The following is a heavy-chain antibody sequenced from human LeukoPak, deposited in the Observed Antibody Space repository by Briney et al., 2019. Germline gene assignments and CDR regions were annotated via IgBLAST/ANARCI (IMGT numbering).Heavy chain of an antibody. V-gene: IGHV4-59*08. D-gene: IGHD3-16*02. Sequence: KPSETLSLTCTVSGGSISSYYWSWIRQPPGKGLEWIGYIYYSGSTNYSPSLKSRVTISVDTSKNQFSLKLSSVTAADTAVYYCARRIMITFGGVIGSRSYFDYWGQGTLVTVSS. CDR2: IYYSGST. J-gene: IGHJ4*02. CDR3: ARRIMITFGGVIGSRSYFDY. CDR1: GGSISSYY.